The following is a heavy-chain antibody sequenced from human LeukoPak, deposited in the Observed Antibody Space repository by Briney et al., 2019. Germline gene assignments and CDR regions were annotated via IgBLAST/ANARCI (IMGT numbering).Heavy chain of an antibody. D-gene: IGHD5-12*01. Sequence: GGSLRLSCAASGFSCSTRGMSWVRQAPGKGLEWVSAISGNDESIFYADSVKGRFTISRDNSRNTLYLQLSSLSAEDSAIYYCARDRRPARTYSGLFDYWGQGTLVTVSS. CDR3: ARDRRPARTYSGLFDY. CDR1: GFSCSTRG. J-gene: IGHJ4*02. V-gene: IGHV3-23*01. CDR2: ISGNDESI.